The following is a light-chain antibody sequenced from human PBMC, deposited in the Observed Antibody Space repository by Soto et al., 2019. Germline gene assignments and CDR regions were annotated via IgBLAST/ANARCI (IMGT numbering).Light chain of an antibody. CDR3: QHYSGYSWT. CDR2: KAS. V-gene: IGKV1-5*03. CDR1: QSVSGW. J-gene: IGKJ1*01. Sequence: DILMTQSPSTRSASVGDSVTITSRVSQSVSGWLAWFQQKPGKAPKVLIYKASNLQSGVPSRFSGSGTGTEFTLTITSLQPDDFATYYCQHYSGYSWTFGQGTRVEIK.